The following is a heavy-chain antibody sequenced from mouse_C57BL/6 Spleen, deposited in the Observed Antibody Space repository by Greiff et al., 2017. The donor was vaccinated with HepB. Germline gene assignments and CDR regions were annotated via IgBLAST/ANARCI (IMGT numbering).Heavy chain of an antibody. J-gene: IGHJ2*01. D-gene: IGHD1-1*01. CDR2: IDPSDSYT. CDR1: GYTFTSYW. V-gene: IGHV1-50*01. CDR3: ARRDYYGSSSYFDY. Sequence: QVQLKESGAELVKPGASVKLSCKASGYTFTSYWMQWVKQRPGQGLEWIGEIDPSDSYTNYNQKFKGKATLTVDTSSSTAYMQLSSLTSEDSAVYYCARRDYYGSSSYFDYWGQGTTLTVSS.